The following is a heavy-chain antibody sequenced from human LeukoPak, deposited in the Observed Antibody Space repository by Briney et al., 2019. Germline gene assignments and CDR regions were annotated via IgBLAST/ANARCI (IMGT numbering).Heavy chain of an antibody. CDR3: ASERGHYYDSSGYYDRDY. J-gene: IGHJ4*02. Sequence: PGGSLRLSCAASGFTFSSYGMHWVRQAPGKGLEWVAFIRYDGSNKYYADSVKGRFTISRDNSKNTLYLQMNSLRAEDTAVYYCASERGHYYDSSGYYDRDYWGQGTLVTVSS. D-gene: IGHD3-22*01. V-gene: IGHV3-30*02. CDR2: IRYDGSNK. CDR1: GFTFSSYG.